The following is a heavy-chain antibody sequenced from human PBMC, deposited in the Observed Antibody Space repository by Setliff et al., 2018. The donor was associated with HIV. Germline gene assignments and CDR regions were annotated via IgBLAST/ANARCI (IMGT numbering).Heavy chain of an antibody. CDR3: AKVKVPTTDLYFLDY. CDR1: GFTFSPHA. D-gene: IGHD1-1*01. V-gene: IGHV3-30*02. Sequence: GGSLRLSCAASGFTFSPHAMHWVRQAPGKGLEWMAVIWYDESNKYYAESVKDRFTISRDNSKNMVYLQMNSLRAEDTALYYCAKVKVPTTDLYFLDYWCQGTPVTVSS. J-gene: IGHJ4*02. CDR2: IWYDESNK.